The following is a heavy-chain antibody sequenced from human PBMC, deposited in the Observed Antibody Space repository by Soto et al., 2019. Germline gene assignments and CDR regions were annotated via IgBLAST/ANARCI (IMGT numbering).Heavy chain of an antibody. CDR1: GFSLTTSGVG. CDR2: IYWDDDK. J-gene: IGHJ6*02. V-gene: IGHV2-5*02. CDR3: AHKSMVPFGMDV. D-gene: IGHD3-10*01. Sequence: QITLKESGPTLVKPTQTLTLTCTFSGFSLTTSGVGVGWIRQPPGKALEWLALIYWDDDKRYSPSLKNRLTLSKXXSRNQVVLTLIDLDPVDTATYYGAHKSMVPFGMDVWGQGTTVTVAS.